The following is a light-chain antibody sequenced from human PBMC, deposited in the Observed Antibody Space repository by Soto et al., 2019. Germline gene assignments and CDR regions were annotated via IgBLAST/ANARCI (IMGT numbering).Light chain of an antibody. CDR2: GTS. Sequence: EIVLTQSPGTLSLSPGERATLSCRASQSVSGSFLAWYQQKPGQAPRLLIYGTSSRATGIPDRFSGSGSGTDFTLTISGLEPEDFAVYSCQQYGSSPTFGGGTKVDIK. CDR1: QSVSGSF. J-gene: IGKJ4*01. CDR3: QQYGSSPT. V-gene: IGKV3-20*01.